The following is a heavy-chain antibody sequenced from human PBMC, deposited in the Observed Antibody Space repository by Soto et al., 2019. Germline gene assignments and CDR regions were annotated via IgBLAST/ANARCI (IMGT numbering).Heavy chain of an antibody. CDR2: IIPIFGTA. Sequence: ASVKVSCKASGGTFSSYAISWVRQAPGQGLEWMGGIIPIFGTANYAQKFQGRVTITADESTSTAYVELSSLRSEDTAVYYCARGNWNLKYYYGMDVWGQGTTVTVSS. J-gene: IGHJ6*02. V-gene: IGHV1-69*13. D-gene: IGHD1-1*01. CDR1: GGTFSSYA. CDR3: ARGNWNLKYYYGMDV.